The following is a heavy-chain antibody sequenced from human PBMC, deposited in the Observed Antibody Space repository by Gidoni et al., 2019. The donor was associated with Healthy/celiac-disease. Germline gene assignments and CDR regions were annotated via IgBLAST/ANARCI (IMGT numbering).Heavy chain of an antibody. J-gene: IGHJ6*02. CDR1: GGSFSGYY. CDR2: INHSGST. Sequence: QVQLQQWGAGLLKPSETLSLTCAVYGGSFSGYYWSWIRQPPGKGLEWIGEINHSGSTNYNPSLKSRVTISVDTSKNQFSLKLSSVTAADTAVYYCARGWYSGSYRAGYGMDVWGQGTTVTVSS. V-gene: IGHV4-34*01. D-gene: IGHD1-26*01. CDR3: ARGWYSGSYRAGYGMDV.